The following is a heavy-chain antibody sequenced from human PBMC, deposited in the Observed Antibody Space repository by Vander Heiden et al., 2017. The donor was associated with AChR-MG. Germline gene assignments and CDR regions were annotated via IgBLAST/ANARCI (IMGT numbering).Heavy chain of an antibody. J-gene: IGHJ4*02. CDR1: GFHFTNYH. V-gene: IGHV1-46*03. D-gene: IGHD1-26*01. CDR2: INPSLDST. CDR3: ARELTGSFYFDF. Sequence: QVQLVQSGAEVKKPGASLKVSCKTSGFHFTNYHMHWVRQAPGQGLEWVGTINPSLDSTHYAQKFQGRVRMTRDTSTKTVYMDMTSLRPEDTAVYFCARELTGSFYFDFWGQGSLVTVSS.